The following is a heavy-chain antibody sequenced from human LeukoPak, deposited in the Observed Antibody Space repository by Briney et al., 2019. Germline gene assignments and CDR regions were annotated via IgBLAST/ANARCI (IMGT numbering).Heavy chain of an antibody. Sequence: GASVTVSCKASGYTFTGYYMHWVRQAPGQGLEWMGWINPNSGGTNYAQKFQGRVTMTRDTSISTAYMELSRLRSDDTAVYYCARPLYYDSSGYYLGMDVWGQGTTVTVSS. J-gene: IGHJ6*02. D-gene: IGHD3-22*01. CDR2: INPNSGGT. CDR1: GYTFTGYY. CDR3: ARPLYYDSSGYYLGMDV. V-gene: IGHV1-2*02.